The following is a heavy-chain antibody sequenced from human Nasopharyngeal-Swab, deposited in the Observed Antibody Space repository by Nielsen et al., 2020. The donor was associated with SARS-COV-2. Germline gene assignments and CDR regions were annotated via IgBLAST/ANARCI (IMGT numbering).Heavy chain of an antibody. D-gene: IGHD5-24*01. CDR2: MNPRSGNT. CDR3: ARGRNGYNYVNDY. CDR1: GYTFTSYD. Sequence: ASVKVSCKASGYTFTSYDFNWVRQATGQGREWMGWMNPRSGNTGYAQKFQGRVTMTRNTSISTVYMELSSLRSEDTAVYYCARGRNGYNYVNDYWGQGTLVTVSS. V-gene: IGHV1-8*01. J-gene: IGHJ4*02.